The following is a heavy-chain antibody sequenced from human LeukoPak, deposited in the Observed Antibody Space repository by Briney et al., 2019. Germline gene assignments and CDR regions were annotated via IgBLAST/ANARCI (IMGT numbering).Heavy chain of an antibody. V-gene: IGHV3-7*01. J-gene: IGHJ4*02. Sequence: GGSLRLSCAASGFTFSKYCMRWARQAPGKGREWVANIKQEESEKYYADSVKGRFTISRDNAKNSLYLQNNSLRAEDTALYYCARDPVAEAGTSDYWGQGNLITVSS. CDR1: GFTFSKYC. CDR2: IKQEESEK. D-gene: IGHD6-19*01. CDR3: ARDPVAEAGTSDY.